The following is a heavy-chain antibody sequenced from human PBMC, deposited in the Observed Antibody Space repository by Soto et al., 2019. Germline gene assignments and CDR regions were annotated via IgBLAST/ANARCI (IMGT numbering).Heavy chain of an antibody. Sequence: PGGSLRLSCAASGFTFSSYDMHWVRQATGKGLEWVSAIGTAGDTYYPGSVKGRFTISRENAKNSLYLQMNSLRAGDTAVYYCARGSIAAADHYFDYWGQGTLVTVS. CDR1: GFTFSSYD. V-gene: IGHV3-13*01. D-gene: IGHD6-13*01. CDR2: IGTAGDT. J-gene: IGHJ4*02. CDR3: ARGSIAAADHYFDY.